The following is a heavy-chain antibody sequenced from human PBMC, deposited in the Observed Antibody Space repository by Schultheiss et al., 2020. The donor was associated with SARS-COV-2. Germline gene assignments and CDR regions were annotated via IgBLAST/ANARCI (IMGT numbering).Heavy chain of an antibody. D-gene: IGHD3-22*01. J-gene: IGHJ5*02. Sequence: GESLKISCAASGFTFSSYWMHWVRQAPGKGLVWVSRINSDGSSTSYADSVKGRFTISRDNSKNTLYLQMNSLRAEDTAVYYCAKPGGDSSGYYYDHWFDPWGQGTLVTVSS. CDR2: INSDGSST. V-gene: IGHV3-74*01. CDR3: AKPGGDSSGYYYDHWFDP. CDR1: GFTFSSYW.